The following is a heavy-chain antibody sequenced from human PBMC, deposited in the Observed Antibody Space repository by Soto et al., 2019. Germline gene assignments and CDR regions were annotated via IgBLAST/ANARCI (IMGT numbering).Heavy chain of an antibody. CDR2: ISSSSSYI. CDR3: ARAFTYAIPHNFDY. J-gene: IGHJ4*02. Sequence: GGSLRLSCAASGFTFSSYGMNWVRQAPGKGLEWVSSISSSSSYIYYADSVKGRFTISRDNAKNSLYLQMNSLRAEDTAVYYCARAFTYAIPHNFDYWGQGTLVTVYS. V-gene: IGHV3-21*01. CDR1: GFTFSSYG. D-gene: IGHD2-8*01.